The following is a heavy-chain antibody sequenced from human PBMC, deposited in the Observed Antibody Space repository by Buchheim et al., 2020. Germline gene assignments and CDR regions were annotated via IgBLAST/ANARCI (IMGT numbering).Heavy chain of an antibody. CDR1: GGSFSGYY. J-gene: IGHJ4*02. CDR2: INHSGST. D-gene: IGHD6-19*01. CDR3: ARRGGSGCVY. Sequence: QVQLQQWGAGLLKPSETLSLTCAVYGGSFSGYYWSWIRQPPGKGLEWIGEINHSGSTNYNPSLKSRVTNTVHTAKHQLSLKLSSVTAADTAVYYCARRGGSGCVYLGQGTL. V-gene: IGHV4-34*01.